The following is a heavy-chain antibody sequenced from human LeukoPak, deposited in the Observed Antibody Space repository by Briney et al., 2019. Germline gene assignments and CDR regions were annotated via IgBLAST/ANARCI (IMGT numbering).Heavy chain of an antibody. V-gene: IGHV4-34*01. Sequence: PSETLSLTCAVYGGSFSGYYWSWIRQPPGKGLEWIGEINHSGSTNYNPSLKSRVTISVDTSKNQFSLKLSSVTAADTAVYYCARQLWFGGDLNWFDPWGQGTLVTVSS. J-gene: IGHJ5*02. CDR2: INHSGST. D-gene: IGHD3-10*01. CDR3: ARQLWFGGDLNWFDP. CDR1: GGSFSGYY.